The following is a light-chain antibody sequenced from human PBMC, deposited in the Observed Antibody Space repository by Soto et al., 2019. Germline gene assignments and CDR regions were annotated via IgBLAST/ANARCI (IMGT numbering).Light chain of an antibody. CDR1: QSVSSSS. V-gene: IGKV3-20*01. Sequence: EIVLTQSPGTLSLSPGERATLSCRTSQSVSSSSLAWYQQKPGQAPRLLISGTSSRATGIPDRFSGSGSRTDFTLTISRQEPEDFAVYFCQQYRTFGQGTKVDIK. CDR2: GTS. J-gene: IGKJ1*01. CDR3: QQYRT.